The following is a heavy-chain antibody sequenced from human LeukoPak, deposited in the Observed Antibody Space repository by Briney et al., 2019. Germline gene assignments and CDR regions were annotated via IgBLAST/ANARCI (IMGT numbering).Heavy chain of an antibody. CDR3: ARGPTISETGYFDY. CDR2: INHRGDT. V-gene: IGHV4-34*01. J-gene: IGHJ4*03. D-gene: IGHD1-1*01. Sequence: SETLSLTCALYGGSPSPYQWRCMPDSPGQGGEGFAEINHRGDTNYNPSVKSRVSISVGTSKNHFSLKVTSLTAADTAVYYCARGPTISETGYFDYWGQGTLVTASS. CDR1: GGSPSPYQ.